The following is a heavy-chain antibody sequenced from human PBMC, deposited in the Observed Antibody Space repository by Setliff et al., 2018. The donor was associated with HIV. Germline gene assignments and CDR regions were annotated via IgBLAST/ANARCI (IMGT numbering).Heavy chain of an antibody. CDR3: ARAPRGYHDSGGYYPYAFDI. CDR2: IYTSGST. CDR1: GGSISSGSYY. D-gene: IGHD3-22*01. J-gene: IGHJ3*02. V-gene: IGHV4-61*09. Sequence: PSETLSLTCTVSGGSISSGSYYWSWIRQPAGKGLEWIGHIYTSGSTNYNPSLKSRVTISVDTSKNQFSLKLSSVTAADTAVYYCARAPRGYHDSGGYYPYAFDIWGQGTMVTVSS.